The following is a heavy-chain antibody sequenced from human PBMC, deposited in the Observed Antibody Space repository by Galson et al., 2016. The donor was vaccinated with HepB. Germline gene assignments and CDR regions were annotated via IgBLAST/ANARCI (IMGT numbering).Heavy chain of an antibody. CDR3: ARSIDIVVVVAATPFPYYGMDV. CDR2: IIPIFGKA. CDR1: GGTFSSYA. Sequence: SVKVSCRASGGTFSSYAISWVRQAPGQGLEWMGGIIPIFGKANYAQKFQGRVTITADESTSTAYMELSSLRSEDTAVYYCARSIDIVVVVAATPFPYYGMDVWGQGTTVTVSS. J-gene: IGHJ6*02. D-gene: IGHD2-15*01. V-gene: IGHV1-69*13.